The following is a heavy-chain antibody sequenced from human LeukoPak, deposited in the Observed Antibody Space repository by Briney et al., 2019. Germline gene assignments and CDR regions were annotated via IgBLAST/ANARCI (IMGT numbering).Heavy chain of an antibody. J-gene: IGHJ5*02. Sequence: SETLCLTCTVSGVSISSGSYYWSWLRQPAGKGLEWIGRIYTSGSTYYNPSLKSRVTISVDSSKNQLSLRLNSVTAADTAVFYCARGGVGPTTNWFDPWGQGTLVTVSS. V-gene: IGHV4-61*02. CDR3: ARGGVGPTTNWFDP. D-gene: IGHD1-26*01. CDR2: IYTSGST. CDR1: GVSISSGSYY.